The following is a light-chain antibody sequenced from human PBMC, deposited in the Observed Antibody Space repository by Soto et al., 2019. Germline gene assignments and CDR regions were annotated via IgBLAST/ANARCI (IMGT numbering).Light chain of an antibody. Sequence: QSALTQPASVSGSPGQSITISCTGTSSDVGGYNYVSWYQQHPGKAPKLMIYDVSNRPSGVSNRFSGSKSGNTASLTISGLQAEDEADCDCSSYTCRSTRVFGTGTNVTVL. CDR1: SSDVGGYNY. J-gene: IGLJ1*01. V-gene: IGLV2-14*01. CDR3: SSYTCRSTRV. CDR2: DVS.